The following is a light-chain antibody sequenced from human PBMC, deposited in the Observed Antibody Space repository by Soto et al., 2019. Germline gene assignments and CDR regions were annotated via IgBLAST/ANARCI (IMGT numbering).Light chain of an antibody. CDR3: QKFAISTT. CDR1: HNIERW. CDR2: DAS. J-gene: IGKJ1*01. V-gene: IGKV1-5*01. Sequence: IQMTQSPSTLSASVGDRVTITCRASHNIERWMAWYQQKPGKAPSLLIFDASTLHSGVPSRFSGSGSGTDFTLTISSLQPDDFATYYCQKFAISTTLAQGTKVDIK.